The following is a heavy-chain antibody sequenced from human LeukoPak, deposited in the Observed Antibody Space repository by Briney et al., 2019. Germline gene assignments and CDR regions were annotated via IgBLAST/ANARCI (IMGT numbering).Heavy chain of an antibody. V-gene: IGHV3-23*01. D-gene: IGHD5-12*01. CDR1: GFTFSSYA. CDR3: AKGARYRPFDP. CDR2: ICGSGGST. Sequence: GGSLRLSCAASGFTFSSYAMSWVRQAPGEGLEWVSAICGSGGSTYSADSVKGRFTISTDNSKNTLYLQTNSVRAEDTDVYSCAKGARYRPFDPWGQGTLVTVSS. J-gene: IGHJ5*02.